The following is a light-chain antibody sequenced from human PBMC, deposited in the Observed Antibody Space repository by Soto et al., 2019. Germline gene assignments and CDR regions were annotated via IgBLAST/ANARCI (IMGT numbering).Light chain of an antibody. CDR1: QSIASW. J-gene: IGKJ1*01. V-gene: IGKV1-5*01. CDR3: QQYNTYE. CDR2: DAS. Sequence: DIQMTQSPSTLSASVGDRVTISCRASQSIASWLAWYQQKPGKAPELLIYDASTLKSGVPARFSGSGSVTDFTLTISDLQPDDFATYYCQQYNTYEFGQGPRWIS.